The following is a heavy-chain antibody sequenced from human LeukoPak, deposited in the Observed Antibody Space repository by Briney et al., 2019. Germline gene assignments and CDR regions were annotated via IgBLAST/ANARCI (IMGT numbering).Heavy chain of an antibody. J-gene: IGHJ4*02. CDR1: GFTFSSYW. V-gene: IGHV3-74*01. CDR2: INSEGSST. Sequence: GGSLRLSCAASGFTFSSYWMHWVRQAPGKVLVWVARINSEGSSTSYADSVKGRFTISRDNAKNTLYLQMNSLRAEDTAVYYCAREGVYDYVWGSYRPYYFDYWGQGTLVTVSS. D-gene: IGHD3-16*02. CDR3: AREGVYDYVWGSYRPYYFDY.